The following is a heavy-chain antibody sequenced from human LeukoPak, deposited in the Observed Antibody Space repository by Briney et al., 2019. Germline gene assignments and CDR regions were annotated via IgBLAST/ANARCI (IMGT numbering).Heavy chain of an antibody. CDR1: GFIFSSYS. CDR2: LGPTSSTI. CDR3: AKGGYNFGFDY. J-gene: IGHJ4*02. V-gene: IGHV3-48*01. D-gene: IGHD5-18*01. Sequence: GGSLRLSCAASGFIFSSYSMNWVRQAPGRGLERVSYLGPTSSTISYADSVRGRFTISRDNAKNSLYLQMNSLRAEDTAVYYCAKGGYNFGFDYWGQGTLVSVSS.